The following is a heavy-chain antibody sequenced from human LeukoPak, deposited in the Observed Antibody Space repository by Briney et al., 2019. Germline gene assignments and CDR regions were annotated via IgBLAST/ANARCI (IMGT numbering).Heavy chain of an antibody. CDR3: AKDSAAAAGSAEYFQH. D-gene: IGHD6-13*01. Sequence: GGSLRLSCAASGFTFSSYAMSWVRQAPGKGLEWVSAISGSGGSTYYADSVKGRFTISRDNSKNTLYLQMNSLRAEDTAVYYCAKDSAAAAGSAEYFQHWGQGTLVTVSS. V-gene: IGHV3-23*01. CDR2: ISGSGGST. J-gene: IGHJ1*01. CDR1: GFTFSSYA.